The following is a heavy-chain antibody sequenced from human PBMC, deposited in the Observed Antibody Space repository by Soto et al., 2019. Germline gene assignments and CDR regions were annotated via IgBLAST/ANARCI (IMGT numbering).Heavy chain of an antibody. V-gene: IGHV4-34*01. Sequence: SETLSLTCAVYGGSFSGYYWSWIRQPPGKGLEWIGEINHSGSTNYNPSLKSRVTISVDTSKNQFSLKLSSVTAADTAVYYCARGTGMHRGYSYNYWGQGTLVTVSS. D-gene: IGHD5-18*01. CDR3: ARGTGMHRGYSYNY. CDR1: GGSFSGYY. CDR2: INHSGST. J-gene: IGHJ4*02.